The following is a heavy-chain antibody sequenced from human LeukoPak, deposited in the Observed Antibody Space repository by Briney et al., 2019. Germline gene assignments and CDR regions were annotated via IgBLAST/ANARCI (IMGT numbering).Heavy chain of an antibody. CDR3: ARSVAVAGTASYFDY. Sequence: SETLSLTCAVYGGSFSGYYWSWIRQPPGKGLEWIGEINHSGSTNYNPSLKSRVTISVDTSKNQFSLKLSSVTAADTAVYYCARSVAVAGTASYFDYWGQGTLVTVSS. CDR2: INHSGST. D-gene: IGHD6-19*01. CDR1: GGSFSGYY. J-gene: IGHJ4*02. V-gene: IGHV4-34*01.